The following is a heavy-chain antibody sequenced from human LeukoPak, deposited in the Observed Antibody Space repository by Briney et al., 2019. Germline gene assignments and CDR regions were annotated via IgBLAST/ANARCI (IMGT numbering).Heavy chain of an antibody. J-gene: IGHJ6*02. CDR1: GFSFSSYW. V-gene: IGHV3-74*01. D-gene: IGHD5-18*01. CDR2: INGEGTDA. Sequence: GGSLRLSCAASGFSFSSYWMHWVRQAPGKGLVWVSYINGEGTDARYADSVKGRFTISRDDAKNTLYLQMNSLRPEDTAVYYCARDWVDTAVVYYGMDVWGQGTTVTVSS. CDR3: ARDWVDTAVVYYGMDV.